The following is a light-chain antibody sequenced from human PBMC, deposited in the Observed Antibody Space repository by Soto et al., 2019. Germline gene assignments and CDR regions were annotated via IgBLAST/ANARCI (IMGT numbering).Light chain of an antibody. J-gene: IGKJ5*01. CDR3: QQFDTSPPST. CDR2: GAS. CDR1: QSVSSNY. Sequence: EIVLTQSPCTLSLSPGERATLSCRASQSVSSNYLAWYQQKPGQAPRLLIYGASSRATGIPDRFSGSGSGTDFTLTISRLEPGDFAVYYCQQFDTSPPSTFGQGTHWRL. V-gene: IGKV3-20*01.